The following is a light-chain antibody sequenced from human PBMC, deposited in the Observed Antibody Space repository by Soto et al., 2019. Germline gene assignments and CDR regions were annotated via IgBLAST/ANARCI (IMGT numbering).Light chain of an antibody. CDR2: VAS. CDR3: QQANSFPVT. J-gene: IGKJ5*01. V-gene: IGKV1-12*01. Sequence: DRQMTQSPSSVSAFVGARVRISCRASQGIIRWLDWYQQKTGKGPKLLIYVASTLQSGVPSRFSGSGYGTDYTLTISSMQLEDFETYYCQQANSFPVTFGHGTRLEIK. CDR1: QGIIRW.